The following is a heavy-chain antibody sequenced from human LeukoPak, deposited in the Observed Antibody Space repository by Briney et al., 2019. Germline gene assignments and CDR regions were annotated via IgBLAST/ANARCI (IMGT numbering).Heavy chain of an antibody. D-gene: IGHD3-22*01. V-gene: IGHV3-48*01. Sequence: GGSLRLSCAASGFTFSSYSMNRVRQAPGKGLEWVSYISSSSSTIYYADSVKGRFTISRDNAKNSLYLQMNSLRAEDTAVYYCASCIYYYDSSGYTPCGWFDPWGQGTLVTVSS. CDR1: GFTFSSYS. CDR3: ASCIYYYDSSGYTPCGWFDP. J-gene: IGHJ5*02. CDR2: ISSSSSTI.